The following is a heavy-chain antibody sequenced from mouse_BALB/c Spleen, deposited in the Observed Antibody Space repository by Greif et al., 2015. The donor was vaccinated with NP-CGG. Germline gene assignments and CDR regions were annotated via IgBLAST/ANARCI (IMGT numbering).Heavy chain of an antibody. CDR2: IDPENGDT. CDR1: GFNIKDYY. Sequence: DVKVEVSGAELVRSGASVKLSCTASGFNIKDYYMHWVRQRPEQVLEWIGWIDPENGDTEYAPQFQGKATMTADTSSNTAYLQLSSLTSEDTAVYSCNAWGGYDYWGQGAALTVAS. V-gene: IGHV14-4*02. CDR3: NAWGGYDY. J-gene: IGHJ2*01.